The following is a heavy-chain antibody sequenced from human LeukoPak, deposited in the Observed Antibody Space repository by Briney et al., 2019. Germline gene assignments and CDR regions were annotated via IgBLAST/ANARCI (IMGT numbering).Heavy chain of an antibody. CDR2: ISYDGSNK. Sequence: GGSLRLSCAASGFTFSSYAMRWVRQAPGKGLEWVAVISYDGSNKYYADSVKGRFTISRDNSKNTLYLQMNSLRAGDTAVYYCARERAPGYSYGYGTFDLWGRGTLVTVSS. D-gene: IGHD5-18*01. CDR3: ARERAPGYSYGYGTFDL. J-gene: IGHJ2*01. CDR1: GFTFSSYA. V-gene: IGHV3-30-3*01.